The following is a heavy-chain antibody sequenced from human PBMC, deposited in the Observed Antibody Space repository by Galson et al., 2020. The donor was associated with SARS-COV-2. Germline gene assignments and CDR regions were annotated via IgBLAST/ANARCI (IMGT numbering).Heavy chain of an antibody. J-gene: IGHJ4*02. D-gene: IGHD6-13*01. CDR1: GGTFSGYY. Sequence: SQTLSLTCAVYGGTFSGYYWNWIRQSPGKGLEWIGEINDGGRINYNPSLESRVGISVDTSKKQFSLKLSSVTAADTAVYHCARGRYPRADGILLWMYRIASSGVFDSWSQGTRVTVSS. V-gene: IGHV4-34*01. CDR2: INDGGRI. CDR3: ARGRYPRADGILLWMYRIASSGVFDS.